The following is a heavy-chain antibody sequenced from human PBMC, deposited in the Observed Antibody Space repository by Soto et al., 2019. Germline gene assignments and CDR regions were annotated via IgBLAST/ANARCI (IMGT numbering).Heavy chain of an antibody. CDR1: GFTFNIFA. V-gene: IGHV3-23*01. D-gene: IGHD2-21*01. J-gene: IGHJ6*03. CDR2: ISGSGART. CDR3: AKDENSSPSYVNCYAYLDV. Sequence: EVQLLESGGGLVQPGGSLRLSCAASGFTFNIFAMSWVRQAPGRGLEWVSGISGSGARTYYVNSVKGRFTISRDNSKNTVYLHMNSLRADDTAVYFCAKDENSSPSYVNCYAYLDVGGEGTTVTVSS.